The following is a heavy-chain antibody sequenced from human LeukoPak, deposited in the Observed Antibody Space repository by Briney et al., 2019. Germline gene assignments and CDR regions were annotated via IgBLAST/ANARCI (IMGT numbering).Heavy chain of an antibody. D-gene: IGHD3-3*01. CDR1: GGSISSHY. Sequence: SETLSLTCTVPGGSISSHYWSWIRQPPGKGLEWIGYIYYSGSTNYNPSLKSRVTISVDTSKNQFSLKLSSVTAADTAVYYCARGSRYWSGYYDYWGQGTLVTVSS. CDR2: IYYSGST. V-gene: IGHV4-59*11. J-gene: IGHJ4*02. CDR3: ARGSRYWSGYYDY.